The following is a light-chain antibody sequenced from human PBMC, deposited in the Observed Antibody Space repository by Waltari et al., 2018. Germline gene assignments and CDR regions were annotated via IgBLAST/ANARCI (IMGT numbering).Light chain of an antibody. CDR1: SRDVGALNL. V-gene: IGLV2-23*02. CDR3: CSYAGRSTWV. J-gene: IGLJ3*02. CDR2: EVN. Sequence: QSALTQPASVSGSPGQSISISCTGTSRDVGALNLTSWYQQTPGKAPPLMIYEVNKRPSGVSNRFSGSKSDNTASLTISGLQAEDEADYYCCSYAGRSTWVFGGGTSLTVL.